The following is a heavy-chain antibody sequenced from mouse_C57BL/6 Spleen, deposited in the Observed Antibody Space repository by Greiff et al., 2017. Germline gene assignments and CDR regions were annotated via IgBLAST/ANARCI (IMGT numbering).Heavy chain of an antibody. J-gene: IGHJ1*03. D-gene: IGHD1-1*01. CDR1: GYTFTSYW. Sequence: VQLQQSGTVLARPGASVKMSCKTSGYTFTSYWMHWVKQRPGQGLEWIGAIYPGNSDTSYNQKFKGQAKLTAVTSASTAYMELSSLTNEDSAVYYCTRSITTSWYFDVWGTGTTVTVSS. CDR2: IYPGNSDT. CDR3: TRSITTSWYFDV. V-gene: IGHV1-5*01.